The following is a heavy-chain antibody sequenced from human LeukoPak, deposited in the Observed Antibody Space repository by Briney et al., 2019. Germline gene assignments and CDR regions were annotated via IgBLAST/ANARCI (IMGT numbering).Heavy chain of an antibody. J-gene: IGHJ4*02. Sequence: GGSLRLSCVASGFTFSIYNMNWIRQAPGKGLEWVGFIRSQIYGGTPEYAASVKGRFTILRDDSEGVAYLEMNSLKTEDTAVYYCTRDQTPYYWGQGILVTVSS. V-gene: IGHV3-49*03. CDR3: TRDQTPYY. CDR2: IRSQIYGGTP. CDR1: GFTFSIYN.